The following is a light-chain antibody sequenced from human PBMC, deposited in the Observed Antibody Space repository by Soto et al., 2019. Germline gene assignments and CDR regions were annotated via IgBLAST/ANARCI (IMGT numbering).Light chain of an antibody. CDR2: DAS. CDR1: QSISRS. J-gene: IGKJ1*01. Sequence: DIHMTQSPSTLSASVGDSVTITCRASQSISRSLAWYQQKPGKAPKILISDASSLESRVPSRFSGSGSVTEFTLTISSLQPDDFATYYCQQYKTHSKTFGQGTKVDIK. CDR3: QQYKTHSKT. V-gene: IGKV1-5*01.